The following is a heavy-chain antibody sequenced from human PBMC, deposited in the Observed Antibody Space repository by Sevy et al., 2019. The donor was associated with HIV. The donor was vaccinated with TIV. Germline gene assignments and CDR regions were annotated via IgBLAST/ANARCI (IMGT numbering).Heavy chain of an antibody. CDR3: VKGSSSCFFDFWFDP. J-gene: IGHJ5*02. CDR1: GFTFSSYA. V-gene: IGHV3-64D*06. D-gene: IGHD6-6*01. Sequence: GGSLRLSCSASGFTFSSYAMHWVRQAPGKGLEYVSAISSNGGSTYYADSVKGRFTISRDNSKNTLYLQMSSLRAEDTAVYYCVKGSSSCFFDFWFDPWGQGTLVTVSS. CDR2: ISSNGGST.